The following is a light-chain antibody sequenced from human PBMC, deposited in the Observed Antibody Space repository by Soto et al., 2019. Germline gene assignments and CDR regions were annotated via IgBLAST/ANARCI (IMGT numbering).Light chain of an antibody. CDR2: DAS. CDR3: QQFNTYPC. J-gene: IGKJ4*01. Sequence: AIQLTQSPSSLSASVGDRVTIPCRASQDISSALAWYQQKPGKAPKLLIYDASSLASGVPSRFTGSVSGTDFTLTISGLQPEDFATYYCQQFNTYPCFGGGTKVEIK. CDR1: QDISSA. V-gene: IGKV1-13*02.